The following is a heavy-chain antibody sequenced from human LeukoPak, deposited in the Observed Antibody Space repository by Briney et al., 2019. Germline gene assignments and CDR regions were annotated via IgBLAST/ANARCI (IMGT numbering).Heavy chain of an antibody. J-gene: IGHJ4*02. CDR2: INHNGRT. CDR1: GGSFSDYY. Sequence: SETLSLTCAVYGGSFSDYYWSWIRQPPGEGLEWIGEINHNGRTSYSPSLKSRITISLDTSKNQFSLRLSSVTAADTAVYYCARRIWDGTYYFDYWGRGTLVTVSS. CDR3: ARRIWDGTYYFDY. D-gene: IGHD2/OR15-2a*01. V-gene: IGHV4-34*01.